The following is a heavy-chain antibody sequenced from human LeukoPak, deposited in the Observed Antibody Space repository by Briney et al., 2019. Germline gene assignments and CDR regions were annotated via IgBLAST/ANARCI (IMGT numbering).Heavy chain of an antibody. CDR3: TTIRPGY. Sequence: GRSQRLSCAASGFTFSSYWIHSVRQVPGKGLVWVSRIKDGGTTTDYADSVKGRFTISRDDAKNTLYLQMNSLRAEDTAVCYCTTIRPGYWGQGTLVTVAP. CDR1: GFTFSSYW. D-gene: IGHD5-12*01. CDR2: IKDGGTTT. V-gene: IGHV3-74*01. J-gene: IGHJ4*02.